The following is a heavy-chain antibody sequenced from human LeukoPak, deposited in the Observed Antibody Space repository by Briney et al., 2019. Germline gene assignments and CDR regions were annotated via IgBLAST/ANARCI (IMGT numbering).Heavy chain of an antibody. CDR1: GFTFSSYS. V-gene: IGHV3-21*01. D-gene: IGHD2-2*01. CDR3: ARGVQQPYCSSTSCPNYYYYYYMDV. J-gene: IGHJ6*03. CDR2: ISSSSSYI. Sequence: PGGSLRLSCAASGFTFSSYSMNWVRQAPGKGLEWVSSISSSSSYIYYADSVKGRFTISRDNAKNSLYLQMNSLRAEDTAVYYCARGVQQPYCSSTSCPNYYYYYYMDVWGKGTTVTVSS.